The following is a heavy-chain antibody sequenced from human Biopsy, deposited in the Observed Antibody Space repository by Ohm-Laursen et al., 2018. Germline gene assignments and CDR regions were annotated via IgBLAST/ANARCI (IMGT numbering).Heavy chain of an antibody. Sequence: GSSVKVSCKASGYTFTGYHVHWLRQAPGQGLQWMGGIMSLYNTTNYAQKFWDRITVTADKSTNTVYMTLSSLTSEDTAVYFCARGLGGYDYWYFDLWGRGTLVIVSS. V-gene: IGHV1-69*06. D-gene: IGHD5-12*01. CDR2: IMSLYNTT. CDR3: ARGLGGYDYWYFDL. J-gene: IGHJ2*01. CDR1: GYTFTGYH.